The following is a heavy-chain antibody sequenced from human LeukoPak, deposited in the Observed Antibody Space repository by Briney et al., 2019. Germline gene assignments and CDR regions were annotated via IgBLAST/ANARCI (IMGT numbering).Heavy chain of an antibody. CDR2: LNYSGTT. D-gene: IGHD3-22*01. CDR1: GGSISGSTSY. CDR3: ARDRNYYDSSGYYIYYFDY. V-gene: IGHV4-39*07. J-gene: IGHJ4*02. Sequence: SETLSLTCTVSGGSISGSTSYWGWIRQSPGKGLEWIGLLNYSGTTYYNPSFKSRVSISIDTSKNQFSLKQSSVTAADTAVYYCARDRNYYDSSGYYIYYFDYWGQGTLVTVSS.